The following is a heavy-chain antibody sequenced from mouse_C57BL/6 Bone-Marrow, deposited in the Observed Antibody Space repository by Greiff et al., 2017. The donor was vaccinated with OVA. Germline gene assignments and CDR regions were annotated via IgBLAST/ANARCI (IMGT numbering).Heavy chain of an antibody. CDR1: GYTFTSYG. D-gene: IGHD2-2*01. CDR2: IYPRSGNT. Sequence: VQLQESGAELARPGASVKLSCKASGYTFTSYGISWVKQRTGQGLEWIGEIYPRSGNTYYNEKFKGKATLTADKSSSTAYMELRSLTSEDSAVYFCAREGYYWYFDVGGTGTTVTVSS. CDR3: AREGYYWYFDV. V-gene: IGHV1-81*01. J-gene: IGHJ1*03.